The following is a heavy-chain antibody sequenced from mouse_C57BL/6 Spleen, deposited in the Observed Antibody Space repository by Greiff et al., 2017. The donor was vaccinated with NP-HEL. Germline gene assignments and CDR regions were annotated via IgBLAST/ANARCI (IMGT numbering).Heavy chain of an antibody. V-gene: IGHV1-55*01. CDR2: IYPGSGST. CDR1: GYTFTSYW. CDR3: ARSYYGSPYYFDY. J-gene: IGHJ2*01. D-gene: IGHD1-1*01. Sequence: QVQLQQPGAELVKPGASVKMSCKASGYTFTSYWITWVKQRPGQGLEWLGDIYPGSGSTNYNEKFKSKATLTVDTSSSTAYMQLSSLTSEDSAVYYCARSYYGSPYYFDYWGQGTTLTVSS.